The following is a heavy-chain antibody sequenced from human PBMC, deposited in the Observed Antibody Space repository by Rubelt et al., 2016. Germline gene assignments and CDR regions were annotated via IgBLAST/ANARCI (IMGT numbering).Heavy chain of an antibody. J-gene: IGHJ5*02. V-gene: IGHV1-2*02. CDR3: ARAYSSSLGRFDP. CDR2: PNSGGT. D-gene: IGHD6-6*01. Sequence: PNSGGTNYAQKFQGRVTMTRDTSISTAYMELSRLRSDDTAVYYCARAYSSSLGRFDPWGQGTLVTVSS.